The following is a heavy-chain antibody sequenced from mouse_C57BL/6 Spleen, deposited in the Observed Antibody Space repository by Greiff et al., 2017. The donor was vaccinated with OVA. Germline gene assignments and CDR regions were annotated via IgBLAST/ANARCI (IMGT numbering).Heavy chain of an antibody. D-gene: IGHD4-1*01. J-gene: IGHJ4*01. Sequence: EVQLVESGGGLVKPGGSLKLSCAASGFTFSSYTMSWVRQTPEKRLEWVATISGGGGNPYYPDSVKGRFPIPRAHAQNTLYLQMSRLGSEDTALYDCARDHSLGDAKDYWGQGTSVTVSS. V-gene: IGHV5-9*01. CDR1: GFTFSSYT. CDR2: ISGGGGNP. CDR3: ARDHSLGDAKDY.